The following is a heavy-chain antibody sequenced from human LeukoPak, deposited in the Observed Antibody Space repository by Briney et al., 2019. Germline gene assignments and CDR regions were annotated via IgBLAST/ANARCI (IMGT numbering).Heavy chain of an antibody. D-gene: IGHD1-7*01. CDR3: ARAPLYNWNYGGFGDY. CDR2: INWNGGST. J-gene: IGHJ4*02. V-gene: IGHV3-20*04. CDR1: GFTFDDYG. Sequence: PGGSLRLSCAASGFTFDDYGMSWVRQAPGKGVEWVSGINWNGGSTGYADSVKGGFTISRDNAKTSLYLQMNSLRAEDTALYYCARAPLYNWNYGGFGDYWGQGTLVTVSS.